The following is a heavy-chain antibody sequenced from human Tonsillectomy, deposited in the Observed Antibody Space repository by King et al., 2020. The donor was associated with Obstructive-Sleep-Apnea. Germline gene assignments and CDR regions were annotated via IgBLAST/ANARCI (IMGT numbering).Heavy chain of an antibody. CDR1: GFTFGDYA. Sequence: VQLVESGGGLVQPGRSLRLSCTASGFTFGDYAMSWFRQAPGKGLEWVGFIRSKAYGGTTEYAASVKGRFTISRDDSKSIAYLQMNSLKTEDTAVYYCTGGERPTTVVSDYYYYGMDVWGQGTTVTVSS. J-gene: IGHJ6*02. CDR2: IRSKAYGGTT. V-gene: IGHV3-49*03. D-gene: IGHD4-23*01. CDR3: TGGERPTTVVSDYYYYGMDV.